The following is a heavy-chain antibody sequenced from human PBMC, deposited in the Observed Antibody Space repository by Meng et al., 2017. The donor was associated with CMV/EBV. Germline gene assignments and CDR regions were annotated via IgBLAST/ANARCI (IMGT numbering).Heavy chain of an antibody. CDR1: GFTFSSYE. V-gene: IGHV3-48*03. J-gene: IGHJ4*02. CDR3: ARGTYDFWSGYYMGLDY. CDR2: ISSSGSTI. D-gene: IGHD3-3*01. Sequence: GESLKISCAASGFTFSSYEMNWVRQAPGKGLEWVSYISSSGSTIYYAGSVKGRFTISKDNAKNSLYLQINSLRAEDTAVYYCARGTYDFWSGYYMGLDYWGQGTLVTVSS.